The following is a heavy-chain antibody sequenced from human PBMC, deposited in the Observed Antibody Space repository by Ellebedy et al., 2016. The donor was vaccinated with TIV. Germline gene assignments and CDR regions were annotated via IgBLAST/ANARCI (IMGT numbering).Heavy chain of an antibody. J-gene: IGHJ6*02. Sequence: AASVKVSCKASGGTFSTYAIPWVRQAPGQGLECLGGILPISDTAIYAQKFQGRGTITADDSTATAYMELNSLRSEDTAVYFCARVLDGYSHARPQDVWGQGTTVTVSS. V-gene: IGHV1-69*13. CDR2: ILPISDTA. D-gene: IGHD5-24*01. CDR3: ARVLDGYSHARPQDV. CDR1: GGTFSTYA.